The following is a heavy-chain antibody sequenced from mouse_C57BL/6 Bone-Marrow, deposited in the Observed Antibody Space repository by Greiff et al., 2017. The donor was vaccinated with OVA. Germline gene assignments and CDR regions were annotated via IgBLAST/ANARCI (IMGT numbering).Heavy chain of an antibody. Sequence: VQLQQPGAELVRPGASVTLSCKASGYTFTDYEMHWVKQTPVHGLEGIGAIDPDTGGTAYNQKFKGKATLTADKSSSTAYMELRSLTSEDSAGYYYTRSDYNYYAMDYWGQGTAVTVSS. CDR3: TRSDYNYYAMDY. CDR1: GYTFTDYE. D-gene: IGHD1-3*01. CDR2: IDPDTGGT. J-gene: IGHJ4*01. V-gene: IGHV1-15*01.